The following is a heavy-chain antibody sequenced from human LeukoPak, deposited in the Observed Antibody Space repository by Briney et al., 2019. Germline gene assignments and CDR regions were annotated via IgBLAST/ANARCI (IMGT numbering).Heavy chain of an antibody. CDR2: IYTSGST. V-gene: IGHV4-61*02. J-gene: IGHJ4*02. CDR3: ARAHYGDYYFDY. D-gene: IGHD4-17*01. CDR1: GGSISSGSYY. Sequence: SETLSLTCTVSGGSISSGSYYWSWIRQPTGKGLEWIGRIYTSGSTNYNPSLKSRVTISVDTSKNQFSLKLSSVTAADTAVYYCARAHYGDYYFDYWGQGTLVTDSS.